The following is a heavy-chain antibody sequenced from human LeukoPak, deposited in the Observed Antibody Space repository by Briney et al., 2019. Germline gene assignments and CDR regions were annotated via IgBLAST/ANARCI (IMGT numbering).Heavy chain of an antibody. J-gene: IGHJ4*02. D-gene: IGHD6-19*01. CDR2: ISWNSGSI. CDR1: GFTFDDYA. CDR3: ARDFYQSSGGWYDY. Sequence: PGGSLRLSCAASGFTFDDYAMHWVRQAPGKGLEWVSGISWNSGSIGYADSVKGRFTISRDNAKNSLYLQMNSLRAEDTAVYYCARDFYQSSGGWYDYWGQGTLVTVSS. V-gene: IGHV3-9*01.